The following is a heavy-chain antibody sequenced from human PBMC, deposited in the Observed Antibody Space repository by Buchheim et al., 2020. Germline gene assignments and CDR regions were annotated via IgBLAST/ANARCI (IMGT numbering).Heavy chain of an antibody. CDR2: INHSGST. CDR3: ARGPGTTLPRGRRVYYGLDV. J-gene: IGHJ6*02. D-gene: IGHD1-1*01. Sequence: QVQLQQWGAGLLKPSETLSLTCAVYSGSFSDYYWSWIRQPPGKGLEWIGEINHSGSTNYNPSLKSRVTISVDTSKNKFSLKLTSVTAADTAVYYCARGPGTTLPRGRRVYYGLDVWGQGTT. V-gene: IGHV4-34*01. CDR1: SGSFSDYY.